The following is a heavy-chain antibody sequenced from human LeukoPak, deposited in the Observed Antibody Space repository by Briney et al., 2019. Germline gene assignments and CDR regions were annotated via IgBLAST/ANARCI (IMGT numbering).Heavy chain of an antibody. V-gene: IGHV1-8*01. CDR2: MSPKSGNT. J-gene: IGHJ4*02. CDR1: GYTFTSYD. D-gene: IGHD7-27*01. Sequence: ASVKVSCMASGYTFTSYDINWVRQATGQGLEWMGWMSPKSGNTGYAQKFQGRVTMTSNTAISTAYMELSSLRSEDTAVYYCVRTPPNWGADYWGQGTLVTVSS. CDR3: VRTPPNWGADY.